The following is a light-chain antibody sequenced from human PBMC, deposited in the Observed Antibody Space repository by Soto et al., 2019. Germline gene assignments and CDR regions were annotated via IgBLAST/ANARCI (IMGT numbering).Light chain of an antibody. V-gene: IGKV3-20*01. CDR2: GAS. Sequence: EIVLTQSPGTLSLSPGERATLSCRASQSVTSYLAWYQQKPGQAPRLLIYGASSRATGIPDRFSGSGSGTDFTLTISRLEPEDFAVYYCQQYRSSPPLTFGGGTKVEFK. CDR1: QSVTSY. CDR3: QQYRSSPPLT. J-gene: IGKJ4*01.